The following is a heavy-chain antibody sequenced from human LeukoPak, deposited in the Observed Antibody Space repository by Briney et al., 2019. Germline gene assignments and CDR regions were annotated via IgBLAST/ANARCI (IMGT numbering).Heavy chain of an antibody. J-gene: IGHJ5*02. D-gene: IGHD3-3*01. CDR2: INPNSGGT. Sequence: ASVKVSRKASGYTFTGYYMHWVRQAPGQGLEWMGWINPNSGGTNYAQKFQGRVTMTRDTSISTAYMELSRLRSDDTAVYYCARDGEDFWSGSNWFDPWGQGTLVTVSS. V-gene: IGHV1-2*02. CDR3: ARDGEDFWSGSNWFDP. CDR1: GYTFTGYY.